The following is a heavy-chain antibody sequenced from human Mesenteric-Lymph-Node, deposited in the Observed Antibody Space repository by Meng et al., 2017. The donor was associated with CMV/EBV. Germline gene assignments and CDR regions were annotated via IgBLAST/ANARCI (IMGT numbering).Heavy chain of an antibody. CDR2: INPNSGGT. D-gene: IGHD1-26*01. CDR1: GYTFTGYY. V-gene: IGHV1-2*02. J-gene: IGHJ6*02. CDR3: ARVGWDDYYYYGMDV. Sequence: ASVKVSCKASGYTFTGYYMHWVRQAPGQGLEWMGWINPNSGGTNYAQKFQGRVTMTRDTSISTAYMELSRLRSDDTAVYYCARVGWDDYYYYGMDVWGQGTTVTVSS.